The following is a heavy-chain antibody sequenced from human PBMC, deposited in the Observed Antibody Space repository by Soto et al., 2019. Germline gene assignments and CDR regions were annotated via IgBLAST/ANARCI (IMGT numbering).Heavy chain of an antibody. D-gene: IGHD1-1*01. CDR3: ARDKDAERSGAFDI. Sequence: ASVKVSCKTSGYTFTSYGISWVRQAPGQGLEWMGWISAYNGNTNYAQKLQGRVTMTTDTSTSTAYMELRSLRSDDTAVYYCARDKDAERSGAFDIWGQGTMVTVSS. CDR2: ISAYNGNT. V-gene: IGHV1-18*01. CDR1: GYTFTSYG. J-gene: IGHJ3*02.